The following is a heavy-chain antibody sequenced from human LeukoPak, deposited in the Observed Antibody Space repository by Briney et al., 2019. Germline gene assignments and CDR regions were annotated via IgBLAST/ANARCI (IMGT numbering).Heavy chain of an antibody. CDR1: GFTFSSYA. CDR2: ISYDGSNK. CDR3: ARDLGTYYFDY. V-gene: IGHV3-30-3*01. Sequence: GGSLRLSCAASGFTFSSYAMHWVRQAPGKGLEWVAVISYDGSNKYYADSVKGRFTISRDNSKNTLYLQMNSLRAEDTAVYYCARDLGTYYFDYGGQGPLVTVSS. J-gene: IGHJ4*02.